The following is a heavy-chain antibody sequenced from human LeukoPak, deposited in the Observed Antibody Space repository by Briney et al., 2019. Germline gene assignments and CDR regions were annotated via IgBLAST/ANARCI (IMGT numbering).Heavy chain of an antibody. V-gene: IGHV1-2*06. D-gene: IGHD3-22*01. CDR1: GYTFTGYY. CDR3: ASGLCYYDSSGMGRNY. CDR2: INPNSGGT. Sequence: GASVKVSCKASGYTFTGYYMHWVRQAPGQGLEWMGRINPNSGGTNYAQKFQGRVTMTRDTSISTAYMELSRLRSDDTAVYYCASGLCYYDSSGMGRNYWGQGTLVTVSS. J-gene: IGHJ4*02.